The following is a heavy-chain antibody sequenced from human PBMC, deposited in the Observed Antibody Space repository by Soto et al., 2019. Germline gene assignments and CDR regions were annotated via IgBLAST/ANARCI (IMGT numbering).Heavy chain of an antibody. Sequence: SETLSLTCTVSGDSIISSDFYWGWVRQPPGKGLEWIGSIFYLGSSYYNPSLKSRVTMSVDTSRNQFSLRLRSVTAADTALYFCARHSLALRKNNWFDPWGQGIMVTVSS. CDR3: ARHSLALRKNNWFDP. CDR1: GDSIISSDFY. V-gene: IGHV4-39*01. CDR2: IFYLGSS. D-gene: IGHD3-3*02. J-gene: IGHJ5*02.